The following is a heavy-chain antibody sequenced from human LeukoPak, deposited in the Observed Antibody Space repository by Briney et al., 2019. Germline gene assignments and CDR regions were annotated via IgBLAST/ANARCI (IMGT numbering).Heavy chain of an antibody. Sequence: GASVKVSCKASGGTFSSYAISWVRQAPGQGLEWMGGIIPIFGTANYAQKFQGRVTITADKSTSTAYMELRSLRSDDTAVYYCARLRGGIYSSRDAFDIWGQGTMVTVSS. J-gene: IGHJ3*02. CDR3: ARLRGGIYSSRDAFDI. CDR2: IIPIFGTA. CDR1: GGTFSSYA. D-gene: IGHD6-19*01. V-gene: IGHV1-69*06.